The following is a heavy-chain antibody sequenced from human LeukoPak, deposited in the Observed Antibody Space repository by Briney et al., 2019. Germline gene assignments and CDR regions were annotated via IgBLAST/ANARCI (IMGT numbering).Heavy chain of an antibody. Sequence: ASVKVSCKACGYTFTSYGISWVRQAPGQGLEWMGWISAYNGNTNYAQKLQGRVTMTTDTSTSTAYMELRSLRSDDTAVYYCATERAGSNDYYYYYGMDVWGQGTTVTVSS. CDR3: ATERAGSNDYYYYYGMDV. CDR1: GYTFTSYG. CDR2: ISAYNGNT. V-gene: IGHV1-18*01. J-gene: IGHJ6*02. D-gene: IGHD6-19*01.